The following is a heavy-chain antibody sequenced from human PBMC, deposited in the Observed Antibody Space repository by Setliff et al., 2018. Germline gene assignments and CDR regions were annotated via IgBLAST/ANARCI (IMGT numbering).Heavy chain of an antibody. CDR2: IEGDESEK. D-gene: IGHD3-10*01. CDR3: FGAGTCSY. Sequence: PGGSLRLSCAASGFNFGIYWMTWVRQAPGKGLEWVANIEGDESEKYYVDSVKGRFAVSRDNAKNSLSLQMNNLRSEDTAVYYCFGAGTCSYWGQGTLVTVSS. CDR1: GFNFGIYW. V-gene: IGHV3-7*01. J-gene: IGHJ4*02.